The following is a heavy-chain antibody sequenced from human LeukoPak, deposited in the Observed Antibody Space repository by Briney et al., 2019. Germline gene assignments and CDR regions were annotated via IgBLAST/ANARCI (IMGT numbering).Heavy chain of an antibody. CDR1: GYTFTKYY. Sequence: ASVKVSCKASGYTFTKYYMNWVRQAPGQGLEWMGIMHPTGDSTNYAQKFQGRVILTRDTSTGTFYMELSSLTSEDTAVYYCARHDFDLPMIYSFFVHWGQGTLVTVSS. J-gene: IGHJ5*02. V-gene: IGHV1-46*01. CDR2: MHPTGDST. CDR3: ARHDFDLPMIYSFFVH. D-gene: IGHD3-3*01.